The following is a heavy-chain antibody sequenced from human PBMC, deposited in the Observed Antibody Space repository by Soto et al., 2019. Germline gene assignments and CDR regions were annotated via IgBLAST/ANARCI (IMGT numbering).Heavy chain of an antibody. CDR1: GGTFSSYA. CDR3: ARDPPRYFTSPPEGAGL. D-gene: IGHD2-21*01. V-gene: IGHV1-69*13. CDR2: IIPIFGTA. J-gene: IGHJ4*02. Sequence: SVKVSCKASGGTFSSYAISWVRQAPGQGLEWMGGIIPIFGTANYAQKFQGRVTITADESTSTAYMDLTNLTSDDTAVYFCARDPPRYFTSPPEGAGLWGQGTLVTVSS.